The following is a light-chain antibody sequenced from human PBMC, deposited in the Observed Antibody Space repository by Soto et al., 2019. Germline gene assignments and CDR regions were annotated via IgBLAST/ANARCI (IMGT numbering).Light chain of an antibody. CDR1: QRVDSRY. V-gene: IGKV3-20*01. J-gene: IGKJ2*01. Sequence: PGETATLSCRATQRVDSRYLAWYQQKPGQAPRLLIYRTSSRATGIPDRFSGSGSGTDFTLTISRLEPEDFSVYYCQQYGSSPPMYTFGQGTRLEVK. CDR2: RTS. CDR3: QQYGSSPPMYT.